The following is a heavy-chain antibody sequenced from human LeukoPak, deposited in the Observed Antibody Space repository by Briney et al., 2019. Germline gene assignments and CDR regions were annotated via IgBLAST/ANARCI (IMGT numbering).Heavy chain of an antibody. Sequence: GGSLRLSCAASGFTFSSYSMNWVRQAPGKGLEWVSSISSGSSYIYCADSVKGRSTISRDNAKNSLYLQMNSLRAEDTAVYYCARDGVGATPLDYWGQGTLVTVSS. V-gene: IGHV3-21*01. CDR1: GFTFSSYS. D-gene: IGHD1-26*01. CDR2: ISSGSSYI. J-gene: IGHJ4*02. CDR3: ARDGVGATPLDY.